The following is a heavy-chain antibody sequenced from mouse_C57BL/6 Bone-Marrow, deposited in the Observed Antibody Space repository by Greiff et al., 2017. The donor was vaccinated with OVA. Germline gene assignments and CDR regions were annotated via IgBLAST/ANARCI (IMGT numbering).Heavy chain of an antibody. D-gene: IGHD2-3*01. V-gene: IGHV1-81*01. CDR2: IYPRSGNT. CDR3: SKWEIDDDYYEWFAY. Sequence: QVQLKESGAELARPGASVKLSCKASGYTFTSYGITWVKQRPGQGLEWIGEIYPRSGNTYYNEKFKGKATLTADKSSSTAYMELRSLTSEDSAVYFCSKWEIDDDYYEWFAYWGQGTLVTVSA. CDR1: GYTFTSYG. J-gene: IGHJ3*01.